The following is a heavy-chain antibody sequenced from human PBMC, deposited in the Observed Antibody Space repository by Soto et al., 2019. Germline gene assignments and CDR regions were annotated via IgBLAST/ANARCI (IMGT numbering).Heavy chain of an antibody. CDR1: GGSISSGGYY. V-gene: IGHV4-31*03. Sequence: SETLSLTCTVSGGSISSGGYYWSWIRQHPWKGLEWIGYIYYSGSTYYNPSLKSRVTISVDTSKNQFSLKLSSVTAADTAVYYCARGGSSSSFDYWGQGXLVTVYS. J-gene: IGHJ4*02. CDR3: ARGGSSSSFDY. CDR2: IYYSGST. D-gene: IGHD6-6*01.